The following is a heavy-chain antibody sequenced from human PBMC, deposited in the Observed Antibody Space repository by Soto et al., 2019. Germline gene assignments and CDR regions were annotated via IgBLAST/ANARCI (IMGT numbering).Heavy chain of an antibody. V-gene: IGHV3-30-3*01. D-gene: IGHD3-3*01. J-gene: IGHJ5*02. CDR1: ADPFSALA. CDR2: RAQDARSE. CDR3: ARDGLPDDFRSGGYWFDP. Sequence: CPSPADPFSALALLWVPHAQGDGLEWVALRAQDARSEKYADSVKGRFTISRDNSKNALYMQMDSLRLEDTGVYYCARDGLPDDFRSGGYWFDPLGQGTQVTVSS.